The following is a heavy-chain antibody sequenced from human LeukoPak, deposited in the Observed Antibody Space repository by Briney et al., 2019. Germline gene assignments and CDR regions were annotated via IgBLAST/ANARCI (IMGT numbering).Heavy chain of an antibody. CDR1: GFTFSTYS. Sequence: GGSLRLSCAASGFTFSTYSMNWIRQAPGKGLEWVSSIGSSDTYIYYADSVKGRFTISRDNAKNSLFLQMNSLRAEDTAVYYCAKGLYSSSTSDFDYWGQGTLVTVSS. D-gene: IGHD6-6*01. V-gene: IGHV3-21*01. J-gene: IGHJ4*02. CDR3: AKGLYSSSTSDFDY. CDR2: IGSSDTYI.